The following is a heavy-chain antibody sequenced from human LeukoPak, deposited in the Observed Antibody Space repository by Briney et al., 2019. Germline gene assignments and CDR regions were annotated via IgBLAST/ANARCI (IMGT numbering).Heavy chain of an antibody. CDR1: GYSISSGYY. CDR2: IYHSGST. J-gene: IGHJ4*02. Sequence: KPSETLSLTCAVSGYSISSGYYWGWIRQPPGKGLEWIGSIYHSGSTYYNPSLKSRVTISVDTSKNQFSLKLSSVTAADTAVYYCARQALRFLEWFQGPYFDYWGQGTLVTVSS. D-gene: IGHD3-3*01. CDR3: ARQALRFLEWFQGPYFDY. V-gene: IGHV4-38-2*01.